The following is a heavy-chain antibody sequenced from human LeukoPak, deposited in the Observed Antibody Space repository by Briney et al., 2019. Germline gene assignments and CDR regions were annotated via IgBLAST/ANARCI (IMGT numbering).Heavy chain of an antibody. J-gene: IGHJ4*02. CDR1: GFTFSSYG. D-gene: IGHD1-26*01. V-gene: IGHV3-30*03. CDR3: ARVGIQWELLGYFDY. Sequence: GGSLRLSCAASGFTFSSYGMHWVRQAPGKGLEWVAVISYDGSNKYYADSVKGRFTISRDNSKNTLYLQMNSLRAEDTAVYYCARVGIQWELLGYFDYWGQGTLVTVSS. CDR2: ISYDGSNK.